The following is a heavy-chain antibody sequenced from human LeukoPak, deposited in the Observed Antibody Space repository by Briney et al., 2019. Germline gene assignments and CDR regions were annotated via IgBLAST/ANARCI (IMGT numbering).Heavy chain of an antibody. J-gene: IGHJ4*02. Sequence: ASVKVSCKASGYTFTSYGISWVRQAPGQGLEWMGWISGYNGNTNYAQKLQGRVTMTTDTSTSTAYMELRSLRSDDTAVYYCVVVAATLHYFDYWGQGTLVTVSS. CDR2: ISGYNGNT. V-gene: IGHV1-18*01. D-gene: IGHD2-15*01. CDR1: GYTFTSYG. CDR3: VVVAATLHYFDY.